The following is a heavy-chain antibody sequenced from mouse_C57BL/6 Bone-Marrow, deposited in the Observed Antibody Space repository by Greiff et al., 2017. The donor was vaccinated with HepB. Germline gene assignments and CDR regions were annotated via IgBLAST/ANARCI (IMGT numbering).Heavy chain of an antibody. CDR3: TRCYYGSSYDAMDY. CDR1: GYTFTSYW. CDR2: IYPGNSDT. Sequence: SGTVLARPGASVKMSCKTSGYTFTSYWMHWVKKRPGQGLEWIGAIYPGNSDTSYNQKFKGKAKLTAVTSASTAYMELSSLTNEDSAVYYCTRCYYGSSYDAMDYWGQGTSVTVSS. V-gene: IGHV1-5*01. J-gene: IGHJ4*01. D-gene: IGHD1-1*01.